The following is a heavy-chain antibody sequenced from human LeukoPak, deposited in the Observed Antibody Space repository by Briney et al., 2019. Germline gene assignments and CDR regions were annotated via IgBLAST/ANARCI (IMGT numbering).Heavy chain of an antibody. J-gene: IGHJ2*01. Sequence: PGGSLRLSCAASGFTFSDYYMSWIRQAPETGLEWLSYTSPSGGTIYYTDSVKGRFTMSRDNAQNALYLEMNSLRAEDTAVYYCARESYNYGGRHFDLWGRGTLVTVSS. CDR2: TSPSGGTI. CDR3: ARESYNYGGRHFDL. CDR1: GFTFSDYY. D-gene: IGHD5-18*01. V-gene: IGHV3-11*04.